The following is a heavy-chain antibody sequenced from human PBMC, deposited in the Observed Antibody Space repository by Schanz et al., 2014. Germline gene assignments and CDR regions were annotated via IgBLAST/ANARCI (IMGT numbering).Heavy chain of an antibody. D-gene: IGHD1-1*01. CDR2: ISYGTSYI. J-gene: IGHJ4*02. CDR1: GFNFSSYS. Sequence: EVQLVESGGGLIQPGGSLRLSCAASGFNFSSYSLNWVRQAPGKGLEWVSSISYGTSYIYYAESVKGRFTISRDNAKNSLYLEMNSLRAEDTALYYCARDRRNADLDYWGQGTLVTVSP. CDR3: ARDRRNADLDY. V-gene: IGHV3-21*01.